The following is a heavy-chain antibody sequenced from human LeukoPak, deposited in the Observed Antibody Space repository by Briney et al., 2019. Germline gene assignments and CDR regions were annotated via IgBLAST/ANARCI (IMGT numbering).Heavy chain of an antibody. CDR1: GYTFFSSD. J-gene: IGHJ5*02. CDR3: ARDPYHRLGPPLDL. D-gene: IGHD1-14*01. V-gene: IGHV1-18*01. CDR2: ISTSNGDT. Sequence: GASVKVSRKASGYTFFSSDITWVRQAPGQGLEWIGRISTSNGDTNYAAKLQGRVTMTTDTSTSTVYMELGSLTFDDTAVYFCARDPYHRLGPPLDLWGQGTLVTVSS.